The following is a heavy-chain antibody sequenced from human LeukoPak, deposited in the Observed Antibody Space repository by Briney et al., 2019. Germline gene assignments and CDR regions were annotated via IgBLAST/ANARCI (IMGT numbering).Heavy chain of an antibody. CDR2: ISGSGGST. J-gene: IGHJ4*02. CDR1: GFTFSSYA. V-gene: IGHV3-23*01. Sequence: GGSLRLSCAASGFTFSSYAMSWVRQAPGKGLEWVSAISGSGGSTYYADSVKGRFTISRDNSKNTLYLQMNSLRADDTAVYYCARHAGGYYDSRGYDYWGQGTLVTVSS. D-gene: IGHD3-22*01. CDR3: ARHAGGYYDSRGYDY.